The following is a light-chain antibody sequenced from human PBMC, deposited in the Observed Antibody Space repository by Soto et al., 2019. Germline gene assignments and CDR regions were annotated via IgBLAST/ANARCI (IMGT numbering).Light chain of an antibody. J-gene: IGKJ4*01. V-gene: IGKV1-33*01. CDR3: QQYDNLPLT. Sequence: DIQMTQSPSSVSASVGDRVTISCQASQGISRSLAWYQQKPGKAPKVLIYDASNLETGVPSRFSGSGSGTDFTLTISSLQPEDVATYYCQQYDNLPLTFGGGTKVDIK. CDR1: QGISRS. CDR2: DAS.